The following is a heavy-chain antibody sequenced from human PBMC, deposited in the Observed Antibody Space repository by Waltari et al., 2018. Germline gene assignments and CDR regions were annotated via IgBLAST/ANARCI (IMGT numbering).Heavy chain of an antibody. CDR3: ARRSSIFFFDC. D-gene: IGHD3-3*02. CDR1: GYSISSGYY. Sequence: QVQLQESGPGLVKPSETLSLTCAVSGYSISSGYYWGWIRQPPGRGLEWIGSIYHSGCTYYYPSLKSRVTISVDTSKIQFFLKLSSVTAADTAVYYCARRSSIFFFDCWGQGTLVTVSS. V-gene: IGHV4-38-2*01. CDR2: IYHSGCT. J-gene: IGHJ4*02.